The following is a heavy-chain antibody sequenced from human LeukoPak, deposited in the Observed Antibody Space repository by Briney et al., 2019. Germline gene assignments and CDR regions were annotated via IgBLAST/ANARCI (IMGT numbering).Heavy chain of an antibody. D-gene: IGHD5-12*01. J-gene: IGHJ4*02. V-gene: IGHV3-11*04. CDR2: ITSRGGSI. CDR3: GRDRGYGASH. Sequence: PGGSLRLSCAASGFSLSGYYMSWIRQAPGKGLEWVSYITSRGGSIFYADSLKGRFTISRDNAKNSLFLQMNSLRAEDTAVYYCGRDRGYGASHWGQGTLVTVSS. CDR1: GFSLSGYY.